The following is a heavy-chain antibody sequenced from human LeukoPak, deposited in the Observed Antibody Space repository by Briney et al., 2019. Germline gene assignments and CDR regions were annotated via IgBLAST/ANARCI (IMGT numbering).Heavy chain of an antibody. J-gene: IGHJ4*02. CDR1: GSTFSTYV. Sequence: GGSLRLSCAASGSTFSTYVMNWFRQAPGKRLEWVSTISVGAEYIFYADSVKGRFTISRDDSNNALYLQMHSLRAEDTALYYCASGPPFLKYFEYWGQGTLVTVSS. D-gene: IGHD3-3*01. CDR2: ISVGAEYI. CDR3: ASGPPFLKYFEY. V-gene: IGHV3-23*01.